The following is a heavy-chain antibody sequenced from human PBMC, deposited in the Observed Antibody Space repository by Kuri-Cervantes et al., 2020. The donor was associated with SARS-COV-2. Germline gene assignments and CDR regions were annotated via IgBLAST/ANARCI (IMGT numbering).Heavy chain of an antibody. D-gene: IGHD1-26*01. Sequence: SETLSLTCTVSGGSISSGGYYWSWIRQPPGKGLEWIGYIYHSGSTYYNPSPKSRVTISVDRSKNQFSLKLSSVPAADTAVYYCATPAPYSGSYLGYFDYWGQGTLVTVSS. CDR3: ATPAPYSGSYLGYFDY. CDR1: GGSISSGGYY. V-gene: IGHV4-30-2*01. CDR2: IYHSGST. J-gene: IGHJ4*02.